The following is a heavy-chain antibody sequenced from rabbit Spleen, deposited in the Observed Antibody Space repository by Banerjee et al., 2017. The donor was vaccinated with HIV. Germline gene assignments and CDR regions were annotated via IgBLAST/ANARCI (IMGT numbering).Heavy chain of an antibody. CDR3: ARDTGTSFSSYGMDL. D-gene: IGHD7-1*01. V-gene: IGHV1S47*01. J-gene: IGHJ6*01. CDR2: IWPGFDIR. CDR1: GIDFSSYG. Sequence: ELVESGGGLVQPDESLTLTCKASGIDFSSYGISWVRQAPGKGPEWIAWIWPGFDIRNYANSVKGRFTISSDNAQNTVFLQMTSLTASDTATYFCARDTGTSFSSYGMDLWGPGTLVTVS.